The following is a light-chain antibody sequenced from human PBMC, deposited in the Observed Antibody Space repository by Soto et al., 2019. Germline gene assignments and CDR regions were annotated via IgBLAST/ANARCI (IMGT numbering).Light chain of an antibody. CDR1: QTISSNY. V-gene: IGKV3-20*01. Sequence: ETVLTQSPGTLSLSPGERATLSCRASQTISSNYLACYRQTPGEAPRLLIYGASNKATGIADRFSGSGSGTEFTLTISRLEPEDFALYYCQQYGSSPWTFGQGTKVEIK. CDR2: GAS. J-gene: IGKJ1*01. CDR3: QQYGSSPWT.